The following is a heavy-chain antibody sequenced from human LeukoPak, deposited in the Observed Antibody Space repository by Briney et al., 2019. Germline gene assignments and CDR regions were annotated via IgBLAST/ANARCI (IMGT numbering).Heavy chain of an antibody. Sequence: ASVKVSCKASGYTFTGYYMHWVRQAPGQGLEWMGIINPSGGSTVYAQKFQGRVTMTRDMSTSTVYMELTNLRSEDTAVYYCARGVDYYDSSGLRFDPWGQGTLVIVSS. CDR3: ARGVDYYDSSGLRFDP. CDR1: GYTFTGYY. D-gene: IGHD3-22*01. CDR2: INPSGGST. V-gene: IGHV1-46*01. J-gene: IGHJ5*02.